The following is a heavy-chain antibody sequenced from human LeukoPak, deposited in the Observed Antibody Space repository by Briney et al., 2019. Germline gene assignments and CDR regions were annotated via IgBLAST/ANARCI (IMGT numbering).Heavy chain of an antibody. CDR3: AKTDKIVGAHRGFDY. CDR2: ISSSGSTI. V-gene: IGHV3-11*04. D-gene: IGHD1-26*01. CDR1: GFTFSDYY. Sequence: GGSLRLSCAASGFTFSDYYMSWIRQAPGKGLEWVSYISSSGSTIYYADSVKGRFTISRDNSKNTLYLQMNSLRAEDTAVYYCAKTDKIVGAHRGFDYWGQGTLVTVSS. J-gene: IGHJ4*02.